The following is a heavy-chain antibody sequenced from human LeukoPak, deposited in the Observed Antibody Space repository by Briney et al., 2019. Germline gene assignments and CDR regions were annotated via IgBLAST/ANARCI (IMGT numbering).Heavy chain of an antibody. Sequence: PGGSLRLSCAASGFTFNSYWMHWVRQAPGKGLVWVSRISSDESSTTYVDSVKGRFTISRDNAKNTLYLQMNSLRAEDTAVYFCARGAHVLDIWGQGTMATVSS. J-gene: IGHJ3*02. D-gene: IGHD1-26*01. V-gene: IGHV3-74*01. CDR2: ISSDESST. CDR3: ARGAHVLDI. CDR1: GFTFNSYW.